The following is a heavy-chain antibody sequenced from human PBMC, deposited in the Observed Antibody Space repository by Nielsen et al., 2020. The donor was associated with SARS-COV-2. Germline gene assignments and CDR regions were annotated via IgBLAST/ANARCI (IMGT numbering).Heavy chain of an antibody. CDR2: IKQDGSEK. CDR3: ARTTAMVTSHAFDI. CDR1: GFTFSSYW. V-gene: IGHV3-7*01. Sequence: GESLKISCAASGFTFSSYWMNWVRQAPGKGLEWVANIKQDGSEKYYGDSVKGRFTISRDNAKNSLYLQMNSLRAEDTAVYYCARTTAMVTSHAFDIWGQGTMVTVSS. J-gene: IGHJ3*02. D-gene: IGHD5-18*01.